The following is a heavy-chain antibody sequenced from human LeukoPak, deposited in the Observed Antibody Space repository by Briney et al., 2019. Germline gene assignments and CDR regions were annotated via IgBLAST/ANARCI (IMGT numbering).Heavy chain of an antibody. Sequence: GGSLRLSCAASGFTLSIYRMCWVRQAPGKGLEWLANIKQDGSEKNYVDSVKGRFTISRDNSKNTLYLQMNSLRAEDTAVYYCAKDFTRTTQVVAATWGFDYWGQGTLVTVSS. CDR1: GFTLSIYR. D-gene: IGHD2-15*01. CDR3: AKDFTRTTQVVAATWGFDY. CDR2: IKQDGSEK. J-gene: IGHJ4*02. V-gene: IGHV3-7*01.